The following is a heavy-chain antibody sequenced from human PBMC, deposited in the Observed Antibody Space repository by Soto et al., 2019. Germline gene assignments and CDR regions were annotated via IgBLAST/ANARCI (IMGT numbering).Heavy chain of an antibody. D-gene: IGHD4-17*01. V-gene: IGHV1-18*01. CDR2: ISGYDGET. CDR1: GYTFSSYG. Sequence: QVQLVQSGAKVKKPGASVKVSCKASGYTFSSYGISWVRQAPGQGLEWMGWISGYDGETNYAQKVRGRLTMTRDTSTSTVYMELRTLTSDDTAVYYCARDYYYRDYIGSYSDTFDIWGQGTVVTVSS. CDR3: ARDYYYRDYIGSYSDTFDI. J-gene: IGHJ3*02.